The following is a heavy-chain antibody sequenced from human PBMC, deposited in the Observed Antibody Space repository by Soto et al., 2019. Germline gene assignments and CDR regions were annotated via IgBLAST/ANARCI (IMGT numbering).Heavy chain of an antibody. Sequence: EVQLVESGGGLVKPGGSLRLSCAASGFTFSNVWMSWVRQAPGKGLEWVGRIRSKSDGGTTDYAAPVKGRFTISRDNSKNTLYLQMNSLKTEDTGVYYCATDHYRSSTSCYYFEYWGQGTLVTVSS. CDR2: IRSKSDGGTT. CDR1: GFTFSNVW. D-gene: IGHD2-2*01. J-gene: IGHJ4*02. V-gene: IGHV3-15*01. CDR3: ATDHYRSSTSCYYFEY.